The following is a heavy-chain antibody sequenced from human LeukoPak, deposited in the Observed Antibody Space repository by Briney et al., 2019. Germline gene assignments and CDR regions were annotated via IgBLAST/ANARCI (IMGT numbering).Heavy chain of an antibody. CDR2: IWYDGSNK. Sequence: GGSLRLXCAASGFTFSSYGMHWVRPAPGKGLEWVAVIWYDGSNKYYADSVKGRFTISRDNSKNTLYLQMNSLRAEDTAVYYCAKEGSSWSSSDFDYWGQGTLVTVSS. CDR3: AKEGSSWSSSDFDY. J-gene: IGHJ4*02. CDR1: GFTFSSYG. V-gene: IGHV3-33*06. D-gene: IGHD6-13*01.